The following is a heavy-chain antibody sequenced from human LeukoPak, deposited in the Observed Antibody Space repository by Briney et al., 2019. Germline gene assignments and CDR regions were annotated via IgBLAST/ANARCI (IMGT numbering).Heavy chain of an antibody. Sequence: PGRSLRLSCAASGFTFDDYAMHWVRQAPGKGLEWVSGISWNSGSIGYADSVKGRFTISRDNAKNSLYLQMNSLRAEDTALYYXXXXXXXXXVGYYYYYGMDVWGQGTTVTVSS. V-gene: IGHV3-9*01. J-gene: IGHJ6*02. D-gene: IGHD1-26*01. CDR3: XXXXXXXXVGYYYYYGMDV. CDR2: ISWNSGSI. CDR1: GFTFDDYA.